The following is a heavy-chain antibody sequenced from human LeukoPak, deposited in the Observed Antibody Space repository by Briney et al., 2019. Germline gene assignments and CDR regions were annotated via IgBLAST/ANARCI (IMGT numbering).Heavy chain of an antibody. CDR1: GYTFTHYY. J-gene: IGHJ5*02. D-gene: IGHD5-24*01. CDR3: ARAAGHVAEDGYNSWFDP. CDR2: IIPIFGTA. Sequence: GASVTVSCKACGYTFTHYYMHWVQQAPGQGLEWMGGIIPIFGTAHYAQKFQGRVTITADESTSTAYMELSSLRSEDTAVYYCARAAGHVAEDGYNSWFDPWGQGTLVTVSS. V-gene: IGHV1-69*13.